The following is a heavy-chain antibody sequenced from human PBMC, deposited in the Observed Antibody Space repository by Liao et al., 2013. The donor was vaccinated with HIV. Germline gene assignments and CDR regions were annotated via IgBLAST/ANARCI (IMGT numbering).Heavy chain of an antibody. CDR3: ARDRATGGFXY. CDR2: IYTSGST. D-gene: IGHD2-8*02. V-gene: IGHV4-61*02. J-gene: IGHJ4*02. Sequence: QLQLQESGPGLVKPSETLSLTCSVSGGSISSSSYYWSWIRQPAGKGLEWIGRIYTSGSTNYNPSLKSRVTISVDTSKNQFSLKLSSVTAADTAVYYCARDRATGGFXYWGQGTLVTVSS. CDR1: GGSISSSSYY.